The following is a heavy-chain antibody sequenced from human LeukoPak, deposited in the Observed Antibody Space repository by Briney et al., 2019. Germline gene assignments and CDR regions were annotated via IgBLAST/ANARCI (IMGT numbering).Heavy chain of an antibody. CDR1: GDSISSGGYY. CDR2: IYHSGST. D-gene: IGHD3-9*01. J-gene: IGHJ5*01. Sequence: PSETLSLTCTVSGDSISSGGYYWCWIRQHPGKGLEWIGYIYHSGSTHYNPSLKSRVTISVDMSKNQFSLKLSSVTAADTAVYYCARLRYFDWLPRWFDSWGQGTLVTVSS. V-gene: IGHV4-31*03. CDR3: ARLRYFDWLPRWFDS.